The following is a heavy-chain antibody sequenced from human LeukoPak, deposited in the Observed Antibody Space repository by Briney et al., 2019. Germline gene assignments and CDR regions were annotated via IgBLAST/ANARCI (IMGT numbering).Heavy chain of an antibody. CDR1: GYTFTSYA. Sequence: GSSVKVSCKASGYTFTSYAMHWVRQAPGQRLEWMGWINAGNGNTKYSQKFQGRVTITRDTSASTAYMELSSLRSEDTAVYYCARDPDVVVPAAMHWGKYYYYVMDVWGQATTVTVSS. V-gene: IGHV1-3*01. D-gene: IGHD2-2*01. CDR3: ARDPDVVVPAAMHWGKYYYYVMDV. J-gene: IGHJ6*02. CDR2: INAGNGNT.